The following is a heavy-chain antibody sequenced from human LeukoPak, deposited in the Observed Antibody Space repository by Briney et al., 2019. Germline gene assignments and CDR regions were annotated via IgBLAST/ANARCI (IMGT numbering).Heavy chain of an antibody. J-gene: IGHJ4*02. Sequence: GGSLRLSCAASGFTFSSYAMSWVRQAPGKGLEWAASIKQDGNEKYYVDSVKGRFTISRDNARNSLYLQMSSLRADDTAVYYCARDGAFRIYDYWGQGTLVTVSS. CDR2: IKQDGNEK. CDR1: GFTFSSYA. V-gene: IGHV3-7*01. D-gene: IGHD3-3*02. CDR3: ARDGAFRIYDY.